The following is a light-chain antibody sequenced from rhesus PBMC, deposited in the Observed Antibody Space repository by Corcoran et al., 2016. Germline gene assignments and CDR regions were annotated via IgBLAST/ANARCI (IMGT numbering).Light chain of an antibody. CDR3: QQGHNWPWT. Sequence: EIVMTQSPATLSLSPGEGATISCRASQSVSTNLAWYQQRPGQPPKLLFSGASTRAPDIPDRFSGGGSGIQFTLPISSLGPEDVGVYFCQQGHNWPWTFGQGTKVEI. CDR1: QSVSTN. CDR2: GAS. J-gene: IGKJ1*01. V-gene: IGKV3-42*01.